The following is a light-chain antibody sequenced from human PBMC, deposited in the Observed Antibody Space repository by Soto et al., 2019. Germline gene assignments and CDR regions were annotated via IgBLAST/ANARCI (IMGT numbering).Light chain of an antibody. V-gene: IGKV1-33*01. J-gene: IGKJ4*01. CDR1: QDIRNY. CDR2: DAC. Sequence: DNPMTQSPSTLSASLSERVTMTSLASQDIRNYLNWYVQKLVRSLKLLIYDACNLETGVPSRFSGSGSGTDFTFTISSLQPEDIATYYCQQYDNLPLTFGGGTKVDIK. CDR3: QQYDNLPLT.